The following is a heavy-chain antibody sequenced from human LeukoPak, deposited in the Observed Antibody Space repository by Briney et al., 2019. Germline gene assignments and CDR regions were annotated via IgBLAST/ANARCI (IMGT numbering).Heavy chain of an antibody. CDR2: INPDGSTT. D-gene: IGHD6-13*01. CDR1: GFTFSSYS. Sequence: GGSLRLSCAASGFTFSSYSMNWVRQAPGKGLVGVSHINPDGSTTNHADTVKGRFTISRDNAKNTLYLQMDSLRAEDTAVYYCVRDSSLSYWGQGTLVTVSS. V-gene: IGHV3-74*01. J-gene: IGHJ4*02. CDR3: VRDSSLSY.